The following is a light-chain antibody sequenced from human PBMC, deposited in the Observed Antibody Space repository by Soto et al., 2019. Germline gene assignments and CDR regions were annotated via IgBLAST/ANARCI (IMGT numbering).Light chain of an antibody. CDR3: QQRSNWPPT. Sequence: EIVLTQSPATLSLSPGERATLSCRASQRVSSSLAWYQQKPGQAPRLLIYDASNRATGIPARFSGSGSGTDFTLTISSLEPEDFAVYYCQQRSNWPPTFGQGTKVEIK. CDR1: QRVSSS. J-gene: IGKJ1*01. CDR2: DAS. V-gene: IGKV3-11*01.